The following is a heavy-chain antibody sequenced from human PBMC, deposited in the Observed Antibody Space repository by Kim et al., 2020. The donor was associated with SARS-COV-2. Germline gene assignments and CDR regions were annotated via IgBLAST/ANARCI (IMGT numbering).Heavy chain of an antibody. J-gene: IGHJ4*02. CDR3: ARDRDSSGYADS. D-gene: IGHD3-22*01. Sequence: YCADSLKGRFTISGDSANNALYLQMNSLRAEDTALYYCARDRDSSGYADSWGQGTLVTVSS. V-gene: IGHV3-21*01.